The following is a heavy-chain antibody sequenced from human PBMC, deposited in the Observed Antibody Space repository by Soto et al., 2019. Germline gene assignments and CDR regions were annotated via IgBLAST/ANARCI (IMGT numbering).Heavy chain of an antibody. CDR3: ASLPRGYCTSTTCHTAFDY. D-gene: IGHD2-2*02. CDR2: IYAGDSDT. J-gene: IGHJ4*02. CDR1: GYIFANYW. Sequence: RGESLKISCKGSGYIFANYWIGWVRQMPGKGLEWMGIIYAGDSDTKYSPSFQGQVTISADKSISTAYLQWSSLKASDTAMYYCASLPRGYCTSTTCHTAFDYWGQGTLVTVSS. V-gene: IGHV5-51*01.